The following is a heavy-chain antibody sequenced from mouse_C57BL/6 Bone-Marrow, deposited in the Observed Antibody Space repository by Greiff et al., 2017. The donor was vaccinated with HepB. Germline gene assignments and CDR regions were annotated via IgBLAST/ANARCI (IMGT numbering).Heavy chain of an antibody. CDR3: TGYDYDEDFDY. CDR1: GFNIKDDY. Sequence: VQLQHSGAELVRPGASVKLSCTASGFNIKDDYMHWVKQRPEQGLEWIGWIDPENGDTEYASKFQGKATITADTSSNTAYLQLSSLTSEDTAVYYCTGYDYDEDFDYWGQGTTLTVSS. D-gene: IGHD2-4*01. J-gene: IGHJ2*01. CDR2: IDPENGDT. V-gene: IGHV14-4*01.